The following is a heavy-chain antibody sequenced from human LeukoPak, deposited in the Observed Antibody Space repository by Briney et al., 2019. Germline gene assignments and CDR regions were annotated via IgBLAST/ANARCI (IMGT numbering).Heavy chain of an antibody. V-gene: IGHV4-59*08. D-gene: IGHD1-26*01. J-gene: IGHJ4*02. CDR3: ARGARGSYPY. CDR1: GGSISSYY. Sequence: SETLSLTCTVSGGSISSYYWSCIRQPPGKGLEWIGYIFYSGSTNYNPSLKSRVTISVDTSKNQFSLNLSSVTAADTAVYYCARGARGSYPYWGQGTLVTVSS. CDR2: IFYSGST.